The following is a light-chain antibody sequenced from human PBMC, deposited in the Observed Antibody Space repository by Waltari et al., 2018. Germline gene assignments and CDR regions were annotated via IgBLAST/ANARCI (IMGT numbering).Light chain of an antibody. CDR3: HSRDTSGTHVL. V-gene: IGLV3-19*01. Sequence: SSELTQDPAVSVALGQTVRLTCQGEGLRVPYASWYPKKPGQDPVLVFYGKNNRPSGLPGRFAGSTSGDTASLTSSGAQAEDEADYFGHSRDTSGTHVLFGGGTTVTVL. CDR2: GKN. J-gene: IGLJ3*02. CDR1: GLRVPY.